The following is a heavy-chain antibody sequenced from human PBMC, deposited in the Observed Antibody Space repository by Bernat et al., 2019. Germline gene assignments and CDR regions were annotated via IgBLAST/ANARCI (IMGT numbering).Heavy chain of an antibody. CDR2: IYYSGST. D-gene: IGHD6-19*01. CDR3: AGTIAVAADYYYGMDV. Sequence: QVKLQVSGQDLEKPSDSLSLTSTASGASIRSSYWSWLRQPPGKGLKWIGYIYYSGSTNYNPSLKSRVTISVDTSKNQFSLKLSSVTAADTAVYYCAGTIAVAADYYYGMDVWGQGTTVTVSS. J-gene: IGHJ6*02. V-gene: IGHV4-59*07. CDR1: GASIRSSY.